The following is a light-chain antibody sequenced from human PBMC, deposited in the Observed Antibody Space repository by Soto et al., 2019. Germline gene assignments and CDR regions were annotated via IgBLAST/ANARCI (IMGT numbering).Light chain of an antibody. CDR2: GVS. J-gene: IGKJ5*01. Sequence: EIVMTQSPATLSVFPGERATLSCRASQSVSSKLAWYQQKPGQAPRLLIHGVSTRATGVPARFSGSGSGTEFTLTISSLQSEDSAVYYCPQYNNWPPITFGQGTRLEIK. CDR1: QSVSSK. V-gene: IGKV3D-15*01. CDR3: PQYNNWPPIT.